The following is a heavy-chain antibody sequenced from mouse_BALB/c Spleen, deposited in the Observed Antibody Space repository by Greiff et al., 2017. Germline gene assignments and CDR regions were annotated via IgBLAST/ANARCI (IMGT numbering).Heavy chain of an antibody. D-gene: IGHD1-1*01. CDR1: GFTFSSYT. CDR2: ISNGGGST. V-gene: IGHV5-12-2*01. CDR3: ARQGDYYYGSSPLDY. Sequence: EVQVVESGGGLVQPGGSLKLSCAASGFTFSSYTMSWVRQTPEKRLEWVAYISNGGGSTYYPDTVKGRFTISRDNAKNSLYLQMSSLKSEDTAMYYCARQGDYYYGSSPLDYWGQGTTLTVSS. J-gene: IGHJ2*01.